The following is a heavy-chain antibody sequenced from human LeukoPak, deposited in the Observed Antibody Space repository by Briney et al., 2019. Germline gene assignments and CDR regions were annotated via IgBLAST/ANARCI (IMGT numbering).Heavy chain of an antibody. V-gene: IGHV4-39*01. D-gene: IGHD1-26*01. J-gene: IGHJ6*03. CDR3: ARIIVGASTHYYYYMDV. Sequence: WIRQPPGKGLEWIGSIYYSGSTYYNPSIKSRLTISVDTSKKQFSLKLSSVTAADTAVYYCARIIVGASTHYYYYMDVWGKGTTVTISS. CDR2: IYYSGST.